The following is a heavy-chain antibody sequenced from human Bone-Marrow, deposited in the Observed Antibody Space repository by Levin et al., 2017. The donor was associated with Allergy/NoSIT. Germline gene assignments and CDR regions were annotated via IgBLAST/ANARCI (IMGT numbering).Heavy chain of an antibody. D-gene: IGHD3-3*01. CDR2: ISSSSSTI. J-gene: IGHJ5*02. CDR3: ARGTTYYDFWSGYA. CDR1: GFTFSSYS. V-gene: IGHV3-48*02. Sequence: GESLKISCAASGFTFSSYSMNWVRQAPGKGLEWVSYISSSSSTIYYADSVKGRFTISRDNAKNSLYLQMNSLRDEDTAVYYCARGTTYYDFWSGYAWGQGTLVTVSS.